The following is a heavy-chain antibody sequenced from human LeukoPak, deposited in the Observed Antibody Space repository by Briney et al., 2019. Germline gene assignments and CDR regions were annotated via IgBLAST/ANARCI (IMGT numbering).Heavy chain of an antibody. D-gene: IGHD3-10*02. CDR2: ISSSGSTI. J-gene: IGHJ6*04. V-gene: IGHV3-48*04. Sequence: GGTLRLSCAASGFTFSSYGMSWVRQAPGKGLEWVSYISSSGSTIYYADSVKGRFTISRDNAKNSLYLQMNSLRTEDTAVYYCAELGITMIGGVWGKGTTVTISS. CDR1: GFTFSSYG. CDR3: AELGITMIGGV.